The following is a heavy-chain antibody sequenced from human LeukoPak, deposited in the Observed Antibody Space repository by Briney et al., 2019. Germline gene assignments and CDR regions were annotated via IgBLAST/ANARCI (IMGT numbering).Heavy chain of an antibody. D-gene: IGHD3-22*01. CDR1: GYTFSSFA. CDR3: ARSYYDSSGYPCFDY. Sequence: GASVKVSCKASGYTFSSFAISWVRQAPGQGFEWMGWISAYNGKTNYAQQFQGRVTMTTDTSTSTAYMELRSLRSDDTAVYYCARSYYDSSGYPCFDYWGQGTLVTVSS. V-gene: IGHV1-18*01. CDR2: ISAYNGKT. J-gene: IGHJ4*02.